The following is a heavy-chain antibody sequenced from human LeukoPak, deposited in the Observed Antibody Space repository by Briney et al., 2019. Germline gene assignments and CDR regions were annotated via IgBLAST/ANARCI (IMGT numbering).Heavy chain of an antibody. Sequence: GGSLRLSCAASGFTFSSYGIHWVRQAPGKGLEWVAFIRYDGSNKYYADSVKGRFTISRDNSKNTLYLQMNSLRAEDTAVYYCAGEGPIVVVPAAVGGYFDYWGQGTLVTVSS. D-gene: IGHD2-2*01. CDR1: GFTFSSYG. CDR3: AGEGPIVVVPAAVGGYFDY. CDR2: IRYDGSNK. J-gene: IGHJ4*02. V-gene: IGHV3-30*02.